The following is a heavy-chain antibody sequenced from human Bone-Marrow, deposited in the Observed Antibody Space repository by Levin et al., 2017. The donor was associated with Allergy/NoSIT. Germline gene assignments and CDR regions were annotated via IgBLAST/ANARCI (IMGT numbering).Heavy chain of an antibody. J-gene: IGHJ3*02. CDR1: GRTFGNYW. V-gene: IGHV3-7*03. D-gene: IGHD4-17*01. CDR3: ARGRRGGEYQGDACDI. CDR2: INQDGGAK. Sequence: GGSLRLSCIASGRTFGNYWMIWVRQAPGKGLEWVANINQDGGAKYYVDSVEGRFTISRDNAKNSLYLQMNTLRVEDTAVYYCARGRRGGEYQGDACDIWGQGTKVAVSS.